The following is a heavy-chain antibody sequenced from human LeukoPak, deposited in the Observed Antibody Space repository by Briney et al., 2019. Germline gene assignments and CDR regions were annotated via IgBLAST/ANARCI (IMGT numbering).Heavy chain of an antibody. Sequence: GGSLGLSCAASGFSFSVYWMSWVRQTPGKGLQWVANIKQDGSDKNYVDSVRGRFTISRDNAKNSLFLQMNGLRAEDTAIYYCARDEGVPTNWRFDYWGQGTLVTVSS. D-gene: IGHD3-10*01. V-gene: IGHV3-7*01. CDR2: IKQDGSDK. CDR1: GFSFSVYW. CDR3: ARDEGVPTNWRFDY. J-gene: IGHJ4*02.